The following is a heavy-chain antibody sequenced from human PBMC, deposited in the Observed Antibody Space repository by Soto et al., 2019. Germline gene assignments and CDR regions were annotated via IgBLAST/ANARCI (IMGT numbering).Heavy chain of an antibody. J-gene: IGHJ6*02. CDR1: GYTFTSSG. CDR2: LSAYNGNT. Sequence: QVQLVQSGAEVKKPGASVKVSCKASGYTFTSSGISWVRQAPGQGLEWMGWLSAYNGNTNYAQKLQGRVTMPTDTYTSTAYMELRSLRSDDTAVYYCARDKYSGYDYGGDYYYGMDVWGQGTTVTVSS. V-gene: IGHV1-18*01. CDR3: ARDKYSGYDYGGDYYYGMDV. D-gene: IGHD5-12*01.